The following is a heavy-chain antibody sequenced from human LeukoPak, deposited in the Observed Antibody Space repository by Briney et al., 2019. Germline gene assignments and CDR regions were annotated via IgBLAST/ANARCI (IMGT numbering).Heavy chain of an antibody. J-gene: IGHJ3*02. Sequence: ASVKVSCKASGYTFTGYYMHWVRQAPGQGLEWMGWINPNSGGTNYAQKFQGRVTMTRDTSISTAYMELSRLRSDDTAVYYCARVVRLLEWLGADAFDIWGQGTMVTVSS. V-gene: IGHV1-2*02. CDR2: INPNSGGT. CDR3: ARVVRLLEWLGADAFDI. D-gene: IGHD3-3*01. CDR1: GYTFTGYY.